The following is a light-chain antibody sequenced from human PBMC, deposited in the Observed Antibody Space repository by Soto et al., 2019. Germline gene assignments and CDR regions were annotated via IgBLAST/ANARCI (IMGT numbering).Light chain of an antibody. CDR1: QTINNY. V-gene: IGKV1-39*01. J-gene: IGKJ4*01. Sequence: DIQMTQSPSSLSAFVGDRVTITCRASQTINNYINWYQQRPGTAPKLLIYGASSLQSGAPSRFSGSGSGTDFTLTITSLQPEDSATYYCQQSYSTPLTFGGGTKVEIK. CDR3: QQSYSTPLT. CDR2: GAS.